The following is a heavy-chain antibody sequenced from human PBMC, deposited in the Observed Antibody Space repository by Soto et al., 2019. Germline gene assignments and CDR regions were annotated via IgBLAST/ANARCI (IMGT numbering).Heavy chain of an antibody. CDR2: ISYTGSA. V-gene: IGHV4-59*01. Sequence: QPPGKGLEWIGYISYTGSANYNASLKSRLTISVDTSKNQFSLKLSSVTAADTALYYCARVNNGYYYSGMAGHAHWTTVPVSS. D-gene: IGHD1-1*01. J-gene: IGHJ6*02. CDR3: ARVNNGYYYSGMAG.